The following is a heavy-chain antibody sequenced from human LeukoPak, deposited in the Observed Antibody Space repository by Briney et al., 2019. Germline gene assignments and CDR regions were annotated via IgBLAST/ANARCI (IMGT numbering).Heavy chain of an antibody. D-gene: IGHD1-7*01. J-gene: IGHJ5*02. Sequence: SVKVSCKASGGTSSNYAISWVRQAPGQGLEWMGGIIPIFGTANYAQKFQGRVTITTDESTSTAYMELSSLRSEDTAVYYCARDNYAGANWFDPWGQGTLVTVSS. CDR2: IIPIFGTA. V-gene: IGHV1-69*05. CDR3: ARDNYAGANWFDP. CDR1: GGTSSNYA.